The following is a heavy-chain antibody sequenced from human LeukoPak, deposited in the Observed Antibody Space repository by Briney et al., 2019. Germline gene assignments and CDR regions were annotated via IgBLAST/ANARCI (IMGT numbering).Heavy chain of an antibody. Sequence: PSETLSLTCAVSGYSISSGYYWGWIRQPPGKGLEWIGSIYHSGSTYYNPSLKSRVTISVDTSKNQFSLKLSSVTAADTAVYYCARGSPVSDYLGQGTLVTVSS. V-gene: IGHV4-38-2*01. J-gene: IGHJ4*02. CDR3: ARGSPVSDY. CDR1: GYSISSGYY. CDR2: IYHSGST. D-gene: IGHD3-10*01.